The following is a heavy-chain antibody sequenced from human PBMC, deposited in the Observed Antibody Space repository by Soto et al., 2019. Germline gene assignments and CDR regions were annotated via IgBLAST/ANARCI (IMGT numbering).Heavy chain of an antibody. Sequence: GASVKVSCKASGYTFTSYGISWVRQAPGQGLEWMGWISAYNGNTNYAQKLQGRVTMTTDTSTSTAYLELRSLRSDDTAVYYCAKARCSTGNCNSPDYWGQGTLVTVSS. J-gene: IGHJ4*02. CDR2: ISAYNGNT. D-gene: IGHD1-1*01. V-gene: IGHV1-18*01. CDR1: GYTFTSYG. CDR3: AKARCSTGNCNSPDY.